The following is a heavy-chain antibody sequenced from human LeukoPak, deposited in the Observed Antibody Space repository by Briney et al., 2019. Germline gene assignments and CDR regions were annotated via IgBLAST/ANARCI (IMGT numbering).Heavy chain of an antibody. J-gene: IGHJ4*02. V-gene: IGHV1-18*01. Sequence: ASVKVSCKASGYTFTSYGISWVRQAPGQGLEWMGWISAYNGNTNYAQKLQGRVTMTTDTSTSTAYMELRSLRSDDTAVYYCARXRYCSSTSCYSGPLANWGQGTLVTVSS. D-gene: IGHD2-2*01. CDR2: ISAYNGNT. CDR1: GYTFTSYG. CDR3: ARXRYCSSTSCYSGPLAN.